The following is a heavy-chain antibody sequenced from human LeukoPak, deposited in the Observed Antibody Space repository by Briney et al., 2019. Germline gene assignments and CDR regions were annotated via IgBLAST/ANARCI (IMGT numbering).Heavy chain of an antibody. J-gene: IGHJ6*03. Sequence: GGSLRLSCAASGIILSSYWMSWVRQAPGKGLEWVANIEQDGSEKWYVDSVKGRFTISRDNAKNSLYLQMNSLRAEDTALYYCARDASDYDSSGYYYYYYYMDVWGKGTTVTVSS. D-gene: IGHD3-22*01. V-gene: IGHV3-7*03. CDR3: ARDASDYDSSGYYYYYYYMDV. CDR1: GIILSSYW. CDR2: IEQDGSEK.